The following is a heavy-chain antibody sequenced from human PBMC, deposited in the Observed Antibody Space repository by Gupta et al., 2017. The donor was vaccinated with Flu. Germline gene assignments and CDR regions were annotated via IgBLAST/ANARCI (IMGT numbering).Heavy chain of an antibody. CDR1: GGSFRSYF. CDR3: ARRTYRRTWSSNFDS. Sequence: GGSFRSYFWSWIRQSPGKGLEWIGEINRSGSTTYNPSLERRVTISVDASKSQFFLKVTSVTAADTAIYYCARRTYRRTWSSNFDSLGQGTL. J-gene: IGHJ4*02. V-gene: IGHV4-34*01. D-gene: IGHD6-13*01. CDR2: INRSGST.